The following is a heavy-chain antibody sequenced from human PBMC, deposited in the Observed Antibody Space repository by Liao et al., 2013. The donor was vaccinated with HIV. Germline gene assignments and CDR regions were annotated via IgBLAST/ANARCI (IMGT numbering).Heavy chain of an antibody. CDR3: ARGGLHISYYYMDV. J-gene: IGHJ6*03. Sequence: QVQLQESGPGLVKPSETLSLTCTVSGGSISSYYWSWIRQPAGKGLEWIGRIYTSGSTNYNPSLKSRVTMSVDTSKNQFSLKLSSVTAADTAVYYCARGGLHISYYYMDVWGKGTTVTVSS. CDR1: GGSISSYY. CDR2: IYTSGST. V-gene: IGHV4-4*07. D-gene: IGHD4-11*01.